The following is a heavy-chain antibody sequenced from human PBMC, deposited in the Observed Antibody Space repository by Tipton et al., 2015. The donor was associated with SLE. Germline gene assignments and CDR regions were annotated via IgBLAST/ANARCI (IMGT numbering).Heavy chain of an antibody. J-gene: IGHJ6*02. CDR3: ARVPIVVVGYGMDV. CDR1: GDSISSGDYY. D-gene: IGHD2-15*01. V-gene: IGHV4-30-4*01. Sequence: TLSLTCTVSGDSISSGDYYWSWIRQPPGKGLEWIGYIYYSGSTYYNPSLKSRVTISVDTSKNQFSLKLSSVTAADTAVYYCARVPIVVVGYGMDVWGQGTTVTVSS. CDR2: IYYSGST.